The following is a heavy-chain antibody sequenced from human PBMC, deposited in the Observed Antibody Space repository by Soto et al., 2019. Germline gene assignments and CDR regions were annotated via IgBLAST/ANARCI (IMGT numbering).Heavy chain of an antibody. CDR2: MKSKINGETT. V-gene: IGHV3-15*01. J-gene: IGHJ6*04. D-gene: IGHD3-22*01. CDR3: TTHFKNQVDSRRDV. Sequence: EVQLMESGGGLVKPGGTLRHSCAVSGIIFSKAWMTWLRQGPGKGLEWVGRMKSKINGETTGYASAVKGRFIITRDDDNNVGNLQMNSLKREDSGVYYCTTHFKNQVDSRRDVWGKGTTVTVSS. CDR1: GIIFSKAW.